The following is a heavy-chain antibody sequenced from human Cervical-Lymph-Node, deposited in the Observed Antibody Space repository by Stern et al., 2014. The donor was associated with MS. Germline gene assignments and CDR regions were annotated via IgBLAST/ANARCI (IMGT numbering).Heavy chain of an antibody. CDR2: IYPADSNT. Sequence: VQLVQSGAEVKKPGESLKISCKASVHSFTSDWIGWVRQTPGKGLEWMGIIYPADSNTRYSPSFQGQVTISADRSISTAYLQWSSLKASDSAMYYCARGSDGYNYYYYNGMDVWGQGTTVTVSS. CDR3: ARGSDGYNYYYYNGMDV. CDR1: VHSFTSDW. V-gene: IGHV5-51*01. D-gene: IGHD5-24*01. J-gene: IGHJ6*02.